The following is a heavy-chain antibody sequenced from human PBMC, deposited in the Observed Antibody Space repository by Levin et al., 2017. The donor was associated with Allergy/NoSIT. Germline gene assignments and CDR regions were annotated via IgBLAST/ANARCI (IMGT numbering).Heavy chain of an antibody. V-gene: IGHV4-59*01. D-gene: IGHD3-22*01. Sequence: SETLSLTCTVSGDSISDYFWSWIRQPPGKGLEWIGYIYYSGSTTYNPSLKSRVTISIDASQSQFSLKLSSVTTADTAVYYCARGGYLKVIHFDYWGQGALVTVSS. CDR2: IYYSGST. J-gene: IGHJ4*02. CDR1: GDSISDYF. CDR3: ARGGYLKVIHFDY.